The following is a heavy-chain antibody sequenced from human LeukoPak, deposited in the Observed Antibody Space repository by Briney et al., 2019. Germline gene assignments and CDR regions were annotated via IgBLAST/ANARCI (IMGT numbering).Heavy chain of an antibody. J-gene: IGHJ4*02. CDR3: ARRLHYFDY. D-gene: IGHD2-21*02. Sequence: SETLSLTCTVSGGSISSTYDHWDWIRQPPGKGLEWLGSIRYSGTTYYNPSLKGRVTIFVDTSNNQFSLRLRSVTAADTAVYYCARRLHYFDYWGQGSLVTVSS. V-gene: IGHV4-39*01. CDR1: GGSISSTYDH. CDR2: IRYSGTT.